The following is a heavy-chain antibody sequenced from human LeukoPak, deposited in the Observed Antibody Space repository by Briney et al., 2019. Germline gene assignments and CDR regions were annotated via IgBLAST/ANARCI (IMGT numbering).Heavy chain of an antibody. V-gene: IGHV3-66*01. CDR1: GFTVSSNY. CDR2: IYSGGRT. J-gene: IGHJ6*03. CDR3: ARVWYGSGSLYYYYYYMDV. D-gene: IGHD3-10*01. Sequence: AGGSLRLSGAASGFTVSSNYMSWVRQAPGKGLEWVSVIYSGGRTYYADSVKGRFTISRDNSKNTLYLQMNSLRAEDTAVYYCARVWYGSGSLYYYYYYMDVWGKGTTVTIS.